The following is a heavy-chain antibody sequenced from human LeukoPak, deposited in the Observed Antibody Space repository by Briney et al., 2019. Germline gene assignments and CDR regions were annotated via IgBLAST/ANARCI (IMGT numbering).Heavy chain of an antibody. V-gene: IGHV4-59*01. Sequence: PSESLSLTCTVSGGSISSYYWSWIRQPPGKGLEWTGYIYYSGSTNYNPSLKSRVTISVDTSKNQFSLKLSSVTAADTAVYYCARGGFGVVPAAIQRGVYYYYYYYMDVWGKGTTVTVSS. J-gene: IGHJ6*03. CDR2: IYYSGST. CDR1: GGSISSYY. D-gene: IGHD2-2*02. CDR3: ARGGFGVVPAAIQRGVYYYYYYYMDV.